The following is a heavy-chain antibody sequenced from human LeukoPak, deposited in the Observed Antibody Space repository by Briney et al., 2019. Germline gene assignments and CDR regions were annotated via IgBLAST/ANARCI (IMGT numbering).Heavy chain of an antibody. V-gene: IGHV3-23*01. CDR2: INGSGDNT. Sequence: PGGSLRLSCAASGFTFSSNYMSWVRQAPGKGLEWVSGINGSGDNTYYADSVKGRFTISRDNSKNTLCVQVNSLGTEDTAAYYCAKGSYYDSSGSFYFDYWGQGTLVAVSS. CDR1: GFTFSSNY. J-gene: IGHJ4*02. CDR3: AKGSYYDSSGSFYFDY. D-gene: IGHD3-22*01.